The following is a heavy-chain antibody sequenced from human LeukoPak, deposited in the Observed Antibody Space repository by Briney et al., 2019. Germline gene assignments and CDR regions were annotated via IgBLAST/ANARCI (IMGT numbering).Heavy chain of an antibody. CDR2: ISYDGSNK. Sequence: GGSLRLSCAASGFTFSSYAMHWVRQAPGKGLEWVAVISYDGSNKYYADSVKGRFTISRDNSKNTLYLQMNSLRAEDTAVYYCARGSTMVRGVIPFGYWGQGTLVTVS. J-gene: IGHJ4*02. CDR1: GFTFSSYA. CDR3: ARGSTMVRGVIPFGY. D-gene: IGHD3-10*01. V-gene: IGHV3-30-3*01.